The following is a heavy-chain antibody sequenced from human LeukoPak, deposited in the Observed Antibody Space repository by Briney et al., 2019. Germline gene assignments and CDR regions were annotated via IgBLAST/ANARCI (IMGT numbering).Heavy chain of an antibody. V-gene: IGHV1-18*04. CDR3: SRYGSGSYYNEGWLDP. D-gene: IGHD3-10*01. J-gene: IGHJ5*02. Sequence: ASVKVSCKASGYTFTSYGISWVRQAPGQGLEWMGWISAYNGNTNYAQKLQGRVTMTTDTSTSTAYMELRSLRSDDTAVYYCSRYGSGSYYNEGWLDPWGQGTLVTVSS. CDR1: GYTFTSYG. CDR2: ISAYNGNT.